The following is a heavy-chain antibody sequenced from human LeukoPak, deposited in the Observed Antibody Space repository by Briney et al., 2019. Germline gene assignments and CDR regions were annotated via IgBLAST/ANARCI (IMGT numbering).Heavy chain of an antibody. J-gene: IGHJ4*02. CDR1: GFTFSSYE. D-gene: IGHD3-10*01. CDR3: ARDRRYYYGSGSYYLPFDY. V-gene: IGHV3-48*03. Sequence: GGSLRLSCAASGFTFSSYEMNWVRQGPGKGPEWASYISSSGDTIYYADSVKGRFTISRDNVKNSLYLQMNSLRAEGTAVYYCARDRRYYYGSGSYYLPFDYWGQGTLVTVSS. CDR2: ISSSGDTI.